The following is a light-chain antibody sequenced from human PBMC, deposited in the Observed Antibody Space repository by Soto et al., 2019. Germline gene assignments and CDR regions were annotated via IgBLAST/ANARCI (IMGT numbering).Light chain of an antibody. Sequence: EIVMTQSPVTLSVSPGERATLSCRASQSVSSNLAWYQQKPVQAPRLLIYGASTRATGIPDRFSGSGSGTEFTLTISSLQAEDSVVYYCQHCTNWPRTFGQGTKVEIE. CDR2: GAS. CDR1: QSVSSN. V-gene: IGKV3-15*01. J-gene: IGKJ1*01. CDR3: QHCTNWPRT.